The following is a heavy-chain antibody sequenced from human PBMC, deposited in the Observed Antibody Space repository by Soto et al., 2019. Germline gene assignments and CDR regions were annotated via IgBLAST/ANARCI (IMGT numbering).Heavy chain of an antibody. CDR2: INHSGST. V-gene: IGHV4-34*01. D-gene: IGHD5-12*01. J-gene: IGHJ4*02. Sequence: SETLSLTCAVYGGSFSGYYWSWIRQPPGKGLEWIGEINHSGSTNYNPSLKSRVTISVDTSKNQFSLKLSSVTAADTAVYYCATLRGYSGYGGVDYWGQGTLVTVSS. CDR1: GGSFSGYY. CDR3: ATLRGYSGYGGVDY.